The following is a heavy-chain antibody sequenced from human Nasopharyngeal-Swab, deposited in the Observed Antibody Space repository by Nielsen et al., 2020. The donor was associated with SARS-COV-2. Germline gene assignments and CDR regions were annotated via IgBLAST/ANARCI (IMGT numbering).Heavy chain of an antibody. CDR2: ISSNGGST. V-gene: IGHV3-64D*06. CDR1: GFTFSSYT. D-gene: IGHD2-15*01. Sequence: GESLKISCVASGFTFSSYTMHWVRQAPGKGLEHVSAISSNGGSTYYADSVKGRFTISRDNSKNTLNLQMSSLRAEDTAVYYCVKDRGAHSVVVVAASWGQGTLVTVSS. J-gene: IGHJ4*02. CDR3: VKDRGAHSVVVVAAS.